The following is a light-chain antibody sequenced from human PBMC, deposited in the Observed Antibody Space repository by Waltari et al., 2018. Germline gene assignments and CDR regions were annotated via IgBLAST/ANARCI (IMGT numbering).Light chain of an antibody. CDR1: NTDVGNYEL. Sequence: QSALSQPVSVSASPGQSITISCTGTNTDVGNYELVSWYQQYPGKAPKLLIFEDIRRPSVISARFSGSKSGNTASLTITGLQADDEADYYCCSYAGSSTVYIFGTGTKVTV. J-gene: IGLJ1*01. CDR3: CSYAGSSTVYI. CDR2: EDI. V-gene: IGLV2-23*02.